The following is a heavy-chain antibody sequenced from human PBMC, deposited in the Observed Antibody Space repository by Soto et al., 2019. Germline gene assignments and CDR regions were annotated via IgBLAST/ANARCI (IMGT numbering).Heavy chain of an antibody. V-gene: IGHV3-30*18. CDR3: AKDRGRYCSSTSCQGT. Sequence: GGSLRLSCAASGFTFSSYGMHWVRQAPGKGLEWVAVISYDGSNKYYADSVKGRFTISRDNSKNTLYLQMNSLRAEDTAVYYCAKDRGRYCSSTSCQGTWGHVPLVTFSS. D-gene: IGHD2-2*01. CDR1: GFTFSSYG. J-gene: IGHJ5*01. CDR2: ISYDGSNK.